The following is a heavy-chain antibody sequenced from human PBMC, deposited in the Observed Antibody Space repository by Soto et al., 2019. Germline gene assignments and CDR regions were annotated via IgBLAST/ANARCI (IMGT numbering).Heavy chain of an antibody. V-gene: IGHV4-31*03. CDR2: IYYSGST. Sequence: SETLSLTCTVSGGSISSGGYYWSWIRQHPGKGLEWIGYIYYSGSTYYNPSLKSRVTISVDTSKNQFSLKLSSVTAADTAVYYCASVGVVVVAATYGMDVWGQGTTVTVSS. J-gene: IGHJ6*02. CDR1: GGSISSGGYY. CDR3: ASVGVVVVAATYGMDV. D-gene: IGHD2-15*01.